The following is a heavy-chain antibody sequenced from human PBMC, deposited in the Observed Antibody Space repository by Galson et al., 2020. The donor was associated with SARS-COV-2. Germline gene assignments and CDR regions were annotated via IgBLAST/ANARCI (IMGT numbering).Heavy chain of an antibody. Sequence: SETLSLTCTVSGGSISTFYWTWIRQPPGKRLEWLGYMYYSGTAGYNPSLKSRVTMSVDTSKNQFSLHLTSVTAADTAVYFCARGGEPGLDIWGQGTTVTVSS. CDR3: ARGGEPGLDI. CDR2: MYYSGTA. V-gene: IGHV4-59*01. CDR1: GGSISTFY. J-gene: IGHJ6*02. D-gene: IGHD3-10*01.